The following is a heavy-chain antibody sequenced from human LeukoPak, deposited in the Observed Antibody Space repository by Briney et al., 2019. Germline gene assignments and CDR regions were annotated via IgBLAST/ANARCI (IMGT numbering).Heavy chain of an antibody. CDR3: ASGGRNDLRSWFDP. D-gene: IGHD1-14*01. CDR2: MSSSSLK. Sequence: GGSLRLSCAGSGFTFSGYDMIWIRQAPGKGLEWVAHMSSSSLKYTRYAESVKGRFTISRDNAKNTVYLEMDSLTTNDTALYYCASGGRNDLRSWFDPWGQGTLVTVSS. CDR1: GFTFSGYD. V-gene: IGHV3-11*06. J-gene: IGHJ5*02.